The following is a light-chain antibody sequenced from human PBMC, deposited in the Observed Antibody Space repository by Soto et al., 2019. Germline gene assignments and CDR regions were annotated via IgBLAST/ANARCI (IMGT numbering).Light chain of an antibody. Sequence: QSVLTQPPSASGTPGQRVTISCSGSSSNIGSNTVNWYQQLPGTAPKLLIYSNNQRPSGVPDRFSGSKSGTSASLAISGRQSDEEADYYCAAWDDSLNGRVFGTGTKLTVL. J-gene: IGLJ1*01. CDR1: SSNIGSNT. CDR2: SNN. CDR3: AAWDDSLNGRV. V-gene: IGLV1-44*01.